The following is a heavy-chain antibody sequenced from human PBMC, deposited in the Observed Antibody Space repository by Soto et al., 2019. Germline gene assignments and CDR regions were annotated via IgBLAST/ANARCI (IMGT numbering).Heavy chain of an antibody. CDR3: ARDPLRKQYPYYGMDV. D-gene: IGHD2-2*01. CDR1: GYTFTSYA. Sequence: GASVKVSCKASGYTFTSYAMHWVRQAPGQRLEWMGWINAGNGNTKYSQKFQGRVTITRDTSASTAYMELSSLRSEDTAVYYCARDPLRKQYPYYGMDVWGQGSTVTASS. J-gene: IGHJ6*02. V-gene: IGHV1-3*01. CDR2: INAGNGNT.